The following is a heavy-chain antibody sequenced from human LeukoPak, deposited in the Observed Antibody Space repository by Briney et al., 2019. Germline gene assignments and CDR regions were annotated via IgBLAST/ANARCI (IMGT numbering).Heavy chain of an antibody. J-gene: IGHJ6*03. Sequence: SVKVSCKASGGTFSSYAISWVRQAPGQRLEWMGGIIPIFGTANYAQKFQGRVTITTDESTSTAYMELSSLRSEDTAVYYCARGGWELQNYYYYYMDVWGKGTTVTVCS. CDR2: IIPIFGTA. CDR1: GGTFSSYA. D-gene: IGHD1-26*01. CDR3: ARGGWELQNYYYYYMDV. V-gene: IGHV1-69*05.